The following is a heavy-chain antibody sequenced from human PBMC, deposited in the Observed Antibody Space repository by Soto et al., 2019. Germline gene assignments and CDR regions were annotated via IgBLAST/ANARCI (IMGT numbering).Heavy chain of an antibody. CDR2: ISPDGGSK. CDR3: ARAPRGGVIIVITSAQIDY. J-gene: IGHJ4*02. Sequence: ASVKVSCKASGYDLTDHYIHWVRQAPGQGLEWMGIISPDGGSKRYSQQFQARITMSRDTSTSTVYMELSSLRSEDTAVYYCARAPRGGVIIVITSAQIDYWGQGTLVTVSS. D-gene: IGHD3-10*01. CDR1: GYDLTDHY. V-gene: IGHV1-46*01.